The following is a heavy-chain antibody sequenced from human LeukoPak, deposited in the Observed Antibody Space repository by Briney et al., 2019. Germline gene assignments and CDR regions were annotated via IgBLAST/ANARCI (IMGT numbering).Heavy chain of an antibody. V-gene: IGHV4-38-2*02. CDR3: ARVNPYYYYIDV. J-gene: IGHJ6*03. Sequence: SETLSLTCTVSGYSISSGYYWGWIRQPPGKGLEWIGSIYHSGSTYYNPSLKSRVTISVDTSKNQFSLKLSSVTAADTAVYYCARVNPYYYYIDVWGEGTTITISS. CDR1: GYSISSGYY. CDR2: IYHSGST. D-gene: IGHD3-16*01.